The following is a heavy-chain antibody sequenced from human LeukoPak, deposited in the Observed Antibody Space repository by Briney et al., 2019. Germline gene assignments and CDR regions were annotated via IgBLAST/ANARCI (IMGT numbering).Heavy chain of an antibody. Sequence: SETLSLTCTVSGGSISSSSYYWGWIRQPPGKGLEWIGSIYYSGSTYYNPSLKSRVTISVDTSKSQFSLKLGSVTAADTAVYYCARRATTVTTYWFDPWGQGTLVTVSS. D-gene: IGHD4-17*01. CDR1: GGSISSSSYY. CDR3: ARRATTVTTYWFDP. J-gene: IGHJ5*02. V-gene: IGHV4-39*01. CDR2: IYYSGST.